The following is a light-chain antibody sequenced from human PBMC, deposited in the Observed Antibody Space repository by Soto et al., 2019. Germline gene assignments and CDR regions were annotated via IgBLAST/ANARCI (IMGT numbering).Light chain of an antibody. CDR2: EAS. Sequence: DIQMTQSPSSLSASVGVRVTITCQASQDIAKYLNWYQQKPGKAPKLLIYEASNLVTGVPLRFSGSGSGTDFTFTISSLQPEDIATYYCQQYDFLRTFGQGTRLEIK. CDR1: QDIAKY. J-gene: IGKJ5*01. V-gene: IGKV1-33*01. CDR3: QQYDFLRT.